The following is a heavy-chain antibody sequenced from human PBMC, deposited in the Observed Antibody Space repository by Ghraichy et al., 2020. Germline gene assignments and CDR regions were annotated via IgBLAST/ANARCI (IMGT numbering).Heavy chain of an antibody. J-gene: IGHJ4*02. D-gene: IGHD7-27*01. CDR2: IRSDGSKE. Sequence: GGSLRLSCAASGFTFSSSAMHWVRQAPGKWLEWVAFIRSDGSKEYYADSVKGRFSISRDNSKATLYLQMNSLRTEDTAIYSCAKDHPNWGFDYWGQGTLVTVSS. CDR1: GFTFSSSA. V-gene: IGHV3-30*02. CDR3: AKDHPNWGFDY.